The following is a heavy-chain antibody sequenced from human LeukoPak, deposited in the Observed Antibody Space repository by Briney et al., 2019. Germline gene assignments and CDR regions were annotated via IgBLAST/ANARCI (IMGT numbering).Heavy chain of an antibody. CDR2: IRGSGGST. V-gene: IGHV3-23*01. D-gene: IGHD3-10*01. CDR3: AAYRVRGAPWDS. J-gene: IGHJ4*02. CDR1: GFTFSTYA. Sequence: GGSLRLSCAASGFTFSTYAMSWVRQRWVRQAPGKGLEWVSTIRGSGGSTYYADSVKGRFTISRDNSKNTLFLQMNSLRVEDTAVYYCAAYRVRGAPWDSWGQGTLVTVSS.